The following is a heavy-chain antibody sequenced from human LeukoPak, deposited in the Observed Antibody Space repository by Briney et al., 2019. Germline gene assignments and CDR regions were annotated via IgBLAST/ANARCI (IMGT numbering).Heavy chain of an antibody. Sequence: GGPLRLFCAASGFTFSSYTINWVRQAPAKGLEGVSYISGIGRNIYYADSVKGRFTISRDNAKTSLYLHMNSLRDEDTAVYYCARKAHDISAYYSFDYWGQGTLVTVSS. CDR2: ISGIGRNI. D-gene: IGHD3-22*01. CDR3: ARKAHDISAYYSFDY. CDR1: GFTFSSYT. J-gene: IGHJ4*02. V-gene: IGHV3-48*02.